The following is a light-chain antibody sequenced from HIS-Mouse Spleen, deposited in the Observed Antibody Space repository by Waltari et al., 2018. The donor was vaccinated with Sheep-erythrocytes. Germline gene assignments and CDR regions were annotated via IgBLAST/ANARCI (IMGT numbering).Light chain of an antibody. V-gene: IGKV1-33*01. J-gene: IGKJ4*01. CDR3: QQYDNLLT. Sequence: DIQMTQSPSSLSASVGDRVTITCQASQAISNYLNWYQQKPGKATKLLIYDASNLETGGPSRFSGSGAGTDFTFTISSLQPEDIATYYCQQYDNLLTFGGGTKVEIK. CDR1: QAISNY. CDR2: DAS.